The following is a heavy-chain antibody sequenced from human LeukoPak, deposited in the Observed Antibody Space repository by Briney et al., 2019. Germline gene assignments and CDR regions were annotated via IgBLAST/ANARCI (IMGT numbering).Heavy chain of an antibody. J-gene: IGHJ4*02. CDR3: AKIVGASNGYFDY. V-gene: IGHV1-69*05. Sequence: ASVRVSCKAFGGSFSSEAISWVRQAPGQGLEWMGGIIPIFGTANYAQKFQGRVTITTDESTSTAYMEVSSLRSEDTAVYYCAKIVGASNGYFDYWGQGTLVTVSS. CDR2: IIPIFGTA. D-gene: IGHD1-26*01. CDR1: GGSFSSEA.